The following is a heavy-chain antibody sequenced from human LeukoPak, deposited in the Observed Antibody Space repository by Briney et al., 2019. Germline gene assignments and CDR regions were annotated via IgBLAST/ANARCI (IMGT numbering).Heavy chain of an antibody. Sequence: GGSLRLSCAASGFTSSTYAMTWVRQAPGKGLEWVSAISGSGGSTYYADSVKGRFTISRDNSKNTLYLQMNSLRAEDTAVYYCAKSVRGVIGHYFDYWGQGTLVTVSS. CDR3: AKSVRGVIGHYFDY. CDR2: ISGSGGST. CDR1: GFTSSTYA. J-gene: IGHJ4*02. D-gene: IGHD3-10*01. V-gene: IGHV3-23*01.